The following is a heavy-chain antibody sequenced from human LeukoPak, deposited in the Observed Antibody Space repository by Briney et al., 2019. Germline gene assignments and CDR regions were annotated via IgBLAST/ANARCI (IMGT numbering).Heavy chain of an antibody. V-gene: IGHV4-34*01. CDR1: GGSFGVYY. CDR3: ARGRIVVVVAATPRLYGMDV. Sequence: SETLSLTCAVYGGSFGVYYWSWIRQPPGKGLEWVGEINHSGSTNYNPSLKSRVTISVDTSKNQFSLKLSSVTAADTAVYYCARGRIVVVVAATPRLYGMDVWGKGTTVTVSS. J-gene: IGHJ6*04. D-gene: IGHD2-15*01. CDR2: INHSGST.